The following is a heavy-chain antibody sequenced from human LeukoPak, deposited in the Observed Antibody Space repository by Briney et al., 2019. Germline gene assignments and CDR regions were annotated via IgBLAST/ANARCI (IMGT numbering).Heavy chain of an antibody. D-gene: IGHD3-16*01. V-gene: IGHV3-23*01. J-gene: IGHJ4*02. CDR2: ISGSGGSI. CDR3: ASGGRAANYVDY. Sequence: RGSLRLSCAASGLTFNSYAMTWVRQAPGKGLECVSVISGSGGSISYVDSVKGRFTISRDNSKNTVYLQMSSLRAEDTAVYYCASGGRAANYVDYWGQGTLVTVSS. CDR1: GLTFNSYA.